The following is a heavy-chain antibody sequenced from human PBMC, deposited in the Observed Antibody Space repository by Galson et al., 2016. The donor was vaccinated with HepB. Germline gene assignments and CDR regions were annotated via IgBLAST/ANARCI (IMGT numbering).Heavy chain of an antibody. Sequence: QSGAEVKKPGDSLNISCEASGYKFTSTWIAWVRQTPGKGLEWMGIVFPTDSDAKFSPSFHGRVTISVDRSINTVFLHWNSLRASDTALYYCATAHSSSWFEGSWFDPWGQGTLVTVSS. CDR2: VFPTDSDA. D-gene: IGHD6-13*01. CDR3: ATAHSSSWFEGSWFDP. V-gene: IGHV5-51*03. J-gene: IGHJ5*02. CDR1: GYKFTSTW.